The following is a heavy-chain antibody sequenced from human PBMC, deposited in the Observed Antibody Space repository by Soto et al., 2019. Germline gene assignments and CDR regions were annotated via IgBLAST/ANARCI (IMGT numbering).Heavy chain of an antibody. CDR3: AKHRLAATPGKFDS. D-gene: IGHD2-15*01. V-gene: IGHV3-23*01. CDR1: GFTFRPDA. CDR2: ISNTGSST. Sequence: RGARRLSCGGSGFTFRPDAISVGRPAPGKGLEWVSYISNTGSSTYYADSVKGRFTISRDNSKNTLYLQMSSLRAEDTAVYYCAKHRLAATPGKFDSWGQGTLVTVSS. J-gene: IGHJ4*02.